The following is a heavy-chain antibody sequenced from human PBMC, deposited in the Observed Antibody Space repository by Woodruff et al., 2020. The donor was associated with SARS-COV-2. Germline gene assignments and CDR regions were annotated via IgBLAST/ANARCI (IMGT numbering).Heavy chain of an antibody. Sequence: KYSADSVKGRFTISRDNPKNTLYLQMDSLRAEDTAIYYCARSSSDAFHVWGQGTLVTVSS. CDR2: K. V-gene: IGHV3-30*01. CDR3: ARSSSDAFHV. D-gene: IGHD2-2*01. J-gene: IGHJ3*01.